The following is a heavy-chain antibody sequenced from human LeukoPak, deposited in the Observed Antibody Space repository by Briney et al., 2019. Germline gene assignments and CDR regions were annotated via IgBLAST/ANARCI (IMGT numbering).Heavy chain of an antibody. CDR1: GYTFTSYG. CDR2: ISAYNGNT. Sequence: ASVKVSCKAPGYTFTSYGISWVRQAPGQGLEWMGWISAYNGNTNYAQKLQGRVTMTTDTSTSTAYMELRSLRSDDTAVYYCARDHIVLMVYAIQDYYYYMDVWGKGTTVTVSS. J-gene: IGHJ6*03. V-gene: IGHV1-18*01. D-gene: IGHD2-8*01. CDR3: ARDHIVLMVYAIQDYYYYMDV.